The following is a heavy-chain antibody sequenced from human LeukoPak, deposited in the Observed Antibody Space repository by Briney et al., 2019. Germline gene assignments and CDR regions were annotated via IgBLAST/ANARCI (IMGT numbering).Heavy chain of an antibody. Sequence: GASVKVSCKASGYTFTSYYMHWVRQAPGQGLEWMGIINPSGGSTSYAQKFQGRVTMTRDTSTSTVYVELSSLRSEDTAVYYCARESDYDSSGYPTVPFDYWGQGTLVTVSS. CDR2: INPSGGST. J-gene: IGHJ4*02. D-gene: IGHD3-22*01. CDR3: ARESDYDSSGYPTVPFDY. V-gene: IGHV1-46*03. CDR1: GYTFTSYY.